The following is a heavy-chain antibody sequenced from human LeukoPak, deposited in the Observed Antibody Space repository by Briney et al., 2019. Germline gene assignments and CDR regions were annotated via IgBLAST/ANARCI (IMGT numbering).Heavy chain of an antibody. CDR1: GFTFSSYA. V-gene: IGHV3-23*01. D-gene: IGHD3-16*02. Sequence: GGSLKLYCAASGFTFSSYAMSWVRQAPGKGLEWVSAISGSGGSTYYADSVKGRFTISRDNSKNTLYLQMNSLRAEDTAVYYCATTKGGNMITFGGVIVHDAFDIWGQGTMVTVSS. CDR2: ISGSGGST. CDR3: ATTKGGNMITFGGVIVHDAFDI. J-gene: IGHJ3*02.